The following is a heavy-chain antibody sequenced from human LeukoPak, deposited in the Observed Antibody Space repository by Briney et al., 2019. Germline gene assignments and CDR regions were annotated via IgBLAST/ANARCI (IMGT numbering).Heavy chain of an antibody. V-gene: IGHV1-18*01. Sequence: ASVKGSCKASGNIFSNYGFTWVRQATGQGLEWMGWISTFHHKTNCAQKFQDRITMTTDTSTNTVYMELGSLTSDDTAVYYCGRDLWVNHGLPAALSVWDQGTLVTVSS. D-gene: IGHD2-2*01. CDR2: ISTFHHKT. CDR3: GRDLWVNHGLPAALSV. CDR1: GNIFSNYG. J-gene: IGHJ4*02.